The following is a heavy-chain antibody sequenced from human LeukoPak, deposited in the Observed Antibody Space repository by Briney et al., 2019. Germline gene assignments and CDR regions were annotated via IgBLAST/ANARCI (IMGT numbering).Heavy chain of an antibody. CDR2: VRSDGNNE. D-gene: IGHD6-6*01. V-gene: IGHV3-30*02. J-gene: IGHJ4*02. Sequence: GGSLRLSCAASGFTFSSYGMHWVRQAPGKGLEWVAFVRSDGNNENYADSVKGRFTISRDNSKNTLYLQMNSLRAEDTAVYYCAKSPGSIIFRGDFWGQGTLVTVSS. CDR3: AKSPGSIIFRGDF. CDR1: GFTFSSYG.